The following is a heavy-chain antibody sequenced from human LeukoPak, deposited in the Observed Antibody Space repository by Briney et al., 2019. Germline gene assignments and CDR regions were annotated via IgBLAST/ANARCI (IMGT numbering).Heavy chain of an antibody. CDR2: IYYSGST. V-gene: IGHV4-39*01. Sequence: SETLSLTCTVSGGSISSSSYYWGWIRQPPGKGLEWIGSIYYSGSTYYNPSLKSRVTISVDASKNQFSLKLSSVTAADTAVYYCARQIVGATGLRCYFDYWGQGTLVTVSS. J-gene: IGHJ4*02. CDR3: ARQIVGATGLRCYFDY. D-gene: IGHD1-26*01. CDR1: GGSISSSSYY.